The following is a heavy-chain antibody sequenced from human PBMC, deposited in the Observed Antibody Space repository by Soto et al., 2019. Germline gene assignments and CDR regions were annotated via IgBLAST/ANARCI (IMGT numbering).Heavy chain of an antibody. V-gene: IGHV4-39*01. Sequence: SETLSLTCTVSGGSISSSSYYWGWIRQPPGKGLEWIGNVYYGGSTYYNTSLKSRVTISVEASKSQFSLKLSSVTAADTAVYYCAGGDYYHSSGYYFYYYTMDVWGQGTTVTVSS. CDR3: AGGDYYHSSGYYFYYYTMDV. CDR2: VYYGGST. CDR1: GGSISSSSYY. J-gene: IGHJ6*02. D-gene: IGHD3-22*01.